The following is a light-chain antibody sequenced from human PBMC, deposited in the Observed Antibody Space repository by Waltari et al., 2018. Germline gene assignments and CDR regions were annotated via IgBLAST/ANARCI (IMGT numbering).Light chain of an antibody. Sequence: IVLTQSPATLSLSPGEIATLSCRASQSVSSSLAWYQHKPGQTPRRLIYDAPYRATGLPARFSGSGSGTDCTRTITSLEPEDVAVYYCQHRNHWLTFGGGTRVEIK. V-gene: IGKV3-11*01. CDR2: DAP. CDR3: QHRNHWLT. J-gene: IGKJ4*01. CDR1: QSVSSS.